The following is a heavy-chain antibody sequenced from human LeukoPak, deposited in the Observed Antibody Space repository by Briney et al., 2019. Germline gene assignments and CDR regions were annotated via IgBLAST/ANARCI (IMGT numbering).Heavy chain of an antibody. Sequence: PSETLSLTCTVSGGSISSYYWSWIRQPPGKGLEWVSDISPSSDIISYADSVKGRFIISRDYAKESLHLQMNSLRVEDSAVYYCARETVAGTFDYWGQGTQVTVSS. CDR1: GGSISSYY. V-gene: IGHV3-11*01. CDR2: ISPSSDII. J-gene: IGHJ4*02. D-gene: IGHD6-19*01. CDR3: ARETVAGTFDY.